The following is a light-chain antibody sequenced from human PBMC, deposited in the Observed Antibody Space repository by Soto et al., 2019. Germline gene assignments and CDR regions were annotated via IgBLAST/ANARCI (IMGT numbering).Light chain of an antibody. CDR2: DAS. Sequence: DIQITHSPSTLSASVGDRVTITCRSSQSISTWLAWYQQKPGKAPKLLIYDASSLESGVPSRFSGSGSGTEFTLTISSLQPDDFATYYCQQYNTYSATSGQGTKVDIK. CDR3: QQYNTYSAT. CDR1: QSISTW. V-gene: IGKV1-5*01. J-gene: IGKJ1*01.